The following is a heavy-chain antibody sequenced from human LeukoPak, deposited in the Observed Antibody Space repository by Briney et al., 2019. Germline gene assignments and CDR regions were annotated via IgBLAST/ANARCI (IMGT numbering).Heavy chain of an antibody. CDR2: IHHSGST. Sequence: AETLSLTCTVSAYSISSGYYWGWIRQPPGRGLEWIGNIHHSGSTYYNPSLKSRVTISVDTSKNQFSLKVTSVTAADTAMFYCARLNSGSHYDYWGQGTLVTVSS. V-gene: IGHV4-38-2*02. CDR3: ARLNSGSHYDY. D-gene: IGHD1-26*01. CDR1: AYSISSGYY. J-gene: IGHJ4*02.